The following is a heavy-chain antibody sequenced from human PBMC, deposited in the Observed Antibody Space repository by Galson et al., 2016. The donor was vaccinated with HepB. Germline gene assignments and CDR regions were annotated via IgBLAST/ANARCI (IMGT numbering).Heavy chain of an antibody. D-gene: IGHD5-24*01. CDR3: AKVLEGRPYYMDV. CDR2: MSYDGSNK. J-gene: IGHJ6*03. CDR1: GFIFSSYG. V-gene: IGHV3-30*18. Sequence: SLRLSCAASGFIFSSYGMNWVRRAPGKGLEWVAVMSYDGSNKFYADSVKGRFTISRDNSKNTLYLQMNSLRAEDTAVYYCAKVLEGRPYYMDVWGQGTTVTVSS.